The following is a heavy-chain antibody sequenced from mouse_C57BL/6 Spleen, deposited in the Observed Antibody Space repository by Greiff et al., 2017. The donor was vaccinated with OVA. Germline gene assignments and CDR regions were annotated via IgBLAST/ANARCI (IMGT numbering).Heavy chain of an antibody. CDR1: GYTFTDYY. D-gene: IGHD1-1*01. CDR3: ARDYYGSSYVRSYAMDY. CDR2: INPNNGGT. V-gene: IGHV1-26*01. J-gene: IGHJ4*01. Sequence: VQLQQSGPELVKPGASVKISCKASGYTFTDYYMNWVKQSHGKSLEWIGDINPNNGGTSYNQKFKGKATLTVDKSSSTAYMELRSLTSEDSAVYYCARDYYGSSYVRSYAMDYWGQGTSVTVSS.